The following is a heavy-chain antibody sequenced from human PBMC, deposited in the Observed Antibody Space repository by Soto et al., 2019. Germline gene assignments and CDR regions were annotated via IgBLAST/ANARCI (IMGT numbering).Heavy chain of an antibody. J-gene: IGHJ5*02. V-gene: IGHV3-23*01. D-gene: IGHD3-3*02. CDR1: GFTFSSYA. CDR2: ISGSGDYT. Sequence: EVQLLESGGGLVQPGESLRLSCAASGFTFSSYAMTWVRQAPGKGLGWVSSISGSGDYTYFADSVKGRFTIYRDNSKETMYLKRSSRRVEDKPIYYWSKDSLSHTNGWFDPWGQGTLGTVSS. CDR3: SKDSLSHTNGWFDP.